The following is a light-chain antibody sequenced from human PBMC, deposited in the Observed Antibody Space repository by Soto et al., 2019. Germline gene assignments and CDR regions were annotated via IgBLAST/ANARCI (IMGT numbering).Light chain of an antibody. Sequence: DIHITPSPSTLSAFVGDRVTITCRASQKINSWLAWYQQKPGKAPKLLIYAASSLQSGVPSRFSGSGSGTDFTLTISSLQPEDFATYYCQQLHDYPITFGQGTRLEIK. CDR3: QQLHDYPIT. J-gene: IGKJ5*01. V-gene: IGKV1-5*01. CDR1: QKINSW. CDR2: AAS.